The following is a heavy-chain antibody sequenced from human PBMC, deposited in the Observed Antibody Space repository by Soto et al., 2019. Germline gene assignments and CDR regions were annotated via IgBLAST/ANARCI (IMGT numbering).Heavy chain of an antibody. CDR2: IYHSGST. D-gene: IGHD3-22*01. CDR1: GGSISSGGYS. Sequence: SETLSLTCGVSGGSISSGGYSWSWIRQPPGKGLEWIGYIYHSGSTYYNPSLKSRVTISVDKSKNQFSLKLSSVTAADTAVYYCARSPDSSGYYPRRYYYGMDVWGQGTTVTVSS. J-gene: IGHJ6*02. V-gene: IGHV4-30-2*01. CDR3: ARSPDSSGYYPRRYYYGMDV.